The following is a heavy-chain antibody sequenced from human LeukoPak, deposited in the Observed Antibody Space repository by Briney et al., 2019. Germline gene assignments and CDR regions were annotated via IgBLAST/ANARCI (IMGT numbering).Heavy chain of an antibody. J-gene: IGHJ3*02. CDR2: IWADGSNK. Sequence: GRSLRLSCAASGFTFSSYWMSWVRQAPGEGLEWVAVIWADGSNKIYADSVKGRFTISRDNSKNTVYLHMNSLRVADTAIYYCAKDWLLRYHDWPTRGAFDIWGQGTMVTVSS. CDR3: AKDWLLRYHDWPTRGAFDI. D-gene: IGHD3-9*01. V-gene: IGHV3-30*18. CDR1: GFTFSSYW.